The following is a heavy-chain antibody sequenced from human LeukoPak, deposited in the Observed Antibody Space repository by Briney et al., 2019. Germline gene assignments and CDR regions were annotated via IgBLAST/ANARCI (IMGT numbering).Heavy chain of an antibody. Sequence: SETLSLTCAVYGGSFSGYYWSWIRQPPGKGLEWIGEINHSGSTNYNPSLKSRVTISVDTSKNQFSLKLSSVTAANTAVYYCARSMYYYGSGSYNYWGQGTLVTVSS. D-gene: IGHD3-10*01. CDR1: GGSFSGYY. CDR3: ARSMYYYGSGSYNY. V-gene: IGHV4-34*01. CDR2: INHSGST. J-gene: IGHJ4*02.